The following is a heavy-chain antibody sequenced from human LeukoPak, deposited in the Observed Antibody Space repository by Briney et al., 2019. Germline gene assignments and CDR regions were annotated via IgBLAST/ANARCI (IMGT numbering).Heavy chain of an antibody. CDR3: ARDIIPILTGPGYNYFDP. CDR2: FDPEDGET. J-gene: IGHJ5*02. V-gene: IGHV1-24*01. D-gene: IGHD3-9*01. Sequence: ASVKVSCKVSGYTLTGLSMHWVRQAPGKGLEWMGGFDPEDGETIYAQKFQGRVTMTEDTSTDTAYMELSSLRSDDTAVYYCARDIIPILTGPGYNYFDPWGQGTLVTVSS. CDR1: GYTLTGLS.